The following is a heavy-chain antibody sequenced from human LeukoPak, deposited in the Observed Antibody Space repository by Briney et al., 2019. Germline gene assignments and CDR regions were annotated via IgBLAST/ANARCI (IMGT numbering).Heavy chain of an antibody. J-gene: IGHJ4*02. CDR3: ARQASIVGATTPFDY. D-gene: IGHD1-26*01. V-gene: IGHV5-51*01. CDR2: IYPDDSDT. Sequence: HGGSLQISCKGSGSSFTSYWIGGGRQVPGKGRGGMGIIYPDDSDTRYSPSFQGQVTISADKSINTAFLQWSSLKASDTAMYYCARQASIVGATTPFDYWGQGTLVTVSS. CDR1: GSSFTSYW.